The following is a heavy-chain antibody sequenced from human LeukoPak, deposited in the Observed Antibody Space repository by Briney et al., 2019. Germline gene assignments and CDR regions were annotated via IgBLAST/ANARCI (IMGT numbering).Heavy chain of an antibody. D-gene: IGHD5-12*01. J-gene: IGHJ4*02. V-gene: IGHV4-39*01. CDR2: IYYSGST. CDR1: GGSISRSSYY. Sequence: PSETLSLTCTVSGGSISRSSYYWGWIRQPPGKGLEWIGSIYYSGSTYYNPSLKSRVTISVDTSKNQFSLRLTSVTAADTAVYYCARHRVYSDYELVVTSYFDSWGQGTLVTVSS. CDR3: ARHRVYSDYELVVTSYFDS.